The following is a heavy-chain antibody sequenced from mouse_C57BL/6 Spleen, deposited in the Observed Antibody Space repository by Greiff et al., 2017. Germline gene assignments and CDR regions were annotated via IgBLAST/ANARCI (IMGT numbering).Heavy chain of an antibody. CDR2: IYPGDGDT. V-gene: IGHV1-82*01. Sequence: VQLQQSGPELVKPGASVKISCKASGYAFSSSWMNWVKQRPGKGLVWIGRIYPGDGDTNYNGKFKGKATLTSDKSSSTAYMQLSSLTYDDSAFYFCARNLLQSAMDYWGQGTSVTVSS. CDR1: GYAFSSSW. J-gene: IGHJ4*01. D-gene: IGHD2-10*01. CDR3: ARNLLQSAMDY.